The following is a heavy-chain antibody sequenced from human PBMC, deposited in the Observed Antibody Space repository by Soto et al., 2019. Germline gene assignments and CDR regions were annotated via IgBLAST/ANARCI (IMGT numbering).Heavy chain of an antibody. J-gene: IGHJ4*02. Sequence: QVQLVQSGAEVKKPGASVKVSCKASGYTFTSYYMHWVRQAPGQGLEWMGIINPSGGSTSYAQKFQGRVTMTRDTSRSTVYMELSSLRSEDTAVYYCARDSSLTQYYYDSSGYHFYFDYWGQGTLVTVSS. D-gene: IGHD3-22*01. CDR2: INPSGGST. CDR3: ARDSSLTQYYYDSSGYHFYFDY. CDR1: GYTFTSYY. V-gene: IGHV1-46*01.